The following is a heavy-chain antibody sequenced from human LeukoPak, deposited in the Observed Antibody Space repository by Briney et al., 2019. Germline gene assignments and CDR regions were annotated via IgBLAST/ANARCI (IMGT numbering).Heavy chain of an antibody. D-gene: IGHD6-6*01. Sequence: PSETLSLTCAVYGGSFSGYYWSWIRQPPGKGLEWIGEINHSGSTNYNPSLKGRVTISVDTSKNQFSLKLSSVTAADTAVYYCARGSRIAARPRWFDPWGQGTLVTVSS. J-gene: IGHJ5*02. CDR1: GGSFSGYY. CDR3: ARGSRIAARPRWFDP. V-gene: IGHV4-34*01. CDR2: INHSGST.